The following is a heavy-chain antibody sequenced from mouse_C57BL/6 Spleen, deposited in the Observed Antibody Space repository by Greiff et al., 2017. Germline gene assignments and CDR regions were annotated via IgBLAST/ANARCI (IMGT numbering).Heavy chain of an antibody. CDR3: ARSDDYDGVYAMDY. D-gene: IGHD2-4*01. CDR2: IYPGGGYT. Sequence: QVQLQQSGAELVRPGTSVKMSCKASGYTFTNYWIGWAKQRPGHGLEWIGDIYPGGGYTNYNEKFKGKATLTADKSSSTAYMQFSSLTSEDSAIYYCARSDDYDGVYAMDYWGQGTSVTVSS. CDR1: GYTFTNYW. J-gene: IGHJ4*01. V-gene: IGHV1-63*01.